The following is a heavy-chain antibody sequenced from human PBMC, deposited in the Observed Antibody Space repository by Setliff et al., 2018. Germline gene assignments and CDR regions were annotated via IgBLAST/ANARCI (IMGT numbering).Heavy chain of an antibody. D-gene: IGHD6-6*01. V-gene: IGHV1-18*01. CDR3: LRDRPYSNSPEDAFDI. CDR2: ISAYSGNT. CDR1: GYTFSNYG. Sequence: ASVKVSCKASGYTFSNYGITWVRQAPGQGLEWMGWISAYSGNTKYAQKLQGRVTMTTDTSTTTAYLELRSLTSDDTAVYYCLRDRPYSNSPEDAFDIWGQETTVTVSS. J-gene: IGHJ3*02.